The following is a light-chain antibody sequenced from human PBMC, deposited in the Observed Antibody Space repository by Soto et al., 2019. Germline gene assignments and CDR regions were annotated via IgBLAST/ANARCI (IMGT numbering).Light chain of an antibody. CDR1: QSISNW. CDR2: SGS. Sequence: DIQLTQSPSTLAPSVGDTVNSTCRASQSISNWLAWYQEKVGKAPKLLIHSGSNLASGVPSRFSCSGSGTEFTLTISSLQPDDFATYYCQQHNAHVGGGTKVDIK. V-gene: IGKV1-5*01. CDR3: QQHNAH. J-gene: IGKJ4*01.